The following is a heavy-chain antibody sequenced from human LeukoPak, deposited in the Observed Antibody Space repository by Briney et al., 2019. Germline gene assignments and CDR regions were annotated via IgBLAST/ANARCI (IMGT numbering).Heavy chain of an antibody. CDR2: INWNGGST. V-gene: IGHV3-20*04. CDR1: GFTFDDYG. CDR3: ARDKYYYDSSGRGYYFDY. Sequence: GGSLRLSCAASGFTFDDYGMSWVRQAPGKGLEWVSGINWNGGSTGYADSVKGRFTISRDNAKNSLYLQMNSLRAEDTAVYYCARDKYYYDSSGRGYYFDYWGQGTLVTVSS. J-gene: IGHJ4*02. D-gene: IGHD3-22*01.